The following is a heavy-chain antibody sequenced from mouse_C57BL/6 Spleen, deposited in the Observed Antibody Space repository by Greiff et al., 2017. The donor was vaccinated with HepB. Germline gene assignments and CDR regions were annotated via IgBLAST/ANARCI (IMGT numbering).Heavy chain of an antibody. Sequence: VQRVESGAELVKPGASVKMSCKASGYTFTTYPIEWMKQNHGKSLEWIGNFHPYNDDTKYNEKFKGKATLTVEKSSSTVYLELSRLTSDDSAVYYCARGRAYYSNYEGFDYWGQGTTLTVSS. CDR3: ARGRAYYSNYEGFDY. J-gene: IGHJ2*01. D-gene: IGHD2-5*01. CDR1: GYTFTTYP. V-gene: IGHV1-47*01. CDR2: FHPYNDDT.